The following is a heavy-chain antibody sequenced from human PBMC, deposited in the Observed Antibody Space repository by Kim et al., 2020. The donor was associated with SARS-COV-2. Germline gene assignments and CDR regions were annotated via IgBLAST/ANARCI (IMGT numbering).Heavy chain of an antibody. CDR1: GFTFSSHA. J-gene: IGHJ5*02. CDR2: ITPNGGGT. CDR3: ARGQYGTYWYDD. V-gene: IGHV3-23*01. Sequence: GGSLRLSCAASGFTFSSHAMSWVHQAPGKGLEWVSTITPNGGGTYYADSVKGRFTISRDSSKNTVYLQMNSLRAEDTAVYYCARGQYGTYWYDDWGQGTLVTVSS. D-gene: IGHD6-6*01.